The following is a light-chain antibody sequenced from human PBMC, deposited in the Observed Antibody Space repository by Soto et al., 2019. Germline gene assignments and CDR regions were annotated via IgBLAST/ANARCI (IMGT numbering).Light chain of an antibody. CDR3: QSYDSSLSASEV. J-gene: IGLJ2*01. Sequence: QSVLTQPPSVSGAPGQRVTISCTGSSSNIGAGYDVHWYQQLPGTAPKLLIYGNSNRPSGVPDRFSGSKSGTSASLAITGLQAEDEVDYYCQSYDSSLSASEVFGGGTKLTVL. V-gene: IGLV1-40*01. CDR2: GNS. CDR1: SSNIGAGYD.